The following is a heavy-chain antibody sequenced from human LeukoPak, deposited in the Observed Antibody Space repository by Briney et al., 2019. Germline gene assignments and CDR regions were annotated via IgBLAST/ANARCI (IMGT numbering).Heavy chain of an antibody. CDR3: AKEDYDGSGSYLGH. J-gene: IGHJ4*02. V-gene: IGHV3-30*18. Sequence: LSLTCTVSGGSISSYYWSWIRQPPGKGLEWVAVISYDGRNKYYADSVQGRFTISRDDSKNTLYLQMSSLRPEDTAVYHCAKEDYDGSGSYLGHWGQGTQVTVSS. CDR2: ISYDGRNK. CDR1: GGSISSYY. D-gene: IGHD3-10*01.